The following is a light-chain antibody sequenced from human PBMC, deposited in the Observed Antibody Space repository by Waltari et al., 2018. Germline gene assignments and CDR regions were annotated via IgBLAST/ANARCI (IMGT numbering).Light chain of an antibody. CDR2: EHN. CDR3: SSYRSSSTYV. J-gene: IGLJ1*01. V-gene: IGLV2-14*01. Sequence: WYKHQPGKTDKPMIYEHNNRPAGVSKRYYGSRSGNTASLTISGLQAEDEADYYCSSYRSSSTYVYGTGTRVSVL.